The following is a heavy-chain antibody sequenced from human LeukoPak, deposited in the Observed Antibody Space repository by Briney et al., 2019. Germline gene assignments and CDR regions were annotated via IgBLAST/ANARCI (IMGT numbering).Heavy chain of an antibody. CDR2: IIPIFGTA. CDR3: ARDLRVSGGGNWFDP. Sequence: ASVKVSCKASGGTFSSYAISWVRQAPGQGLEWMGGIIPIFGTANYAQKFQGRVAITADESTSTAYMELSSLRSEDTAVYYCARDLRVSGGGNWFDPWGQGTLVTVSS. V-gene: IGHV1-69*13. J-gene: IGHJ5*02. D-gene: IGHD4-17*01. CDR1: GGTFSSYA.